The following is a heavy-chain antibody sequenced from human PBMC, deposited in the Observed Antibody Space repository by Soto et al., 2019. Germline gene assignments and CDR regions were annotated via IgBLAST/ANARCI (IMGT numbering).Heavy chain of an antibody. CDR3: ARREGGVSTGVDY. J-gene: IGHJ4*02. CDR2: IHYSGRT. Sequence: QLQLQESGPGLVKTSETLSLTCTVSGGSISSSSYYWGWIRQPPGKGLEWIGSIHYSGRTYYNPSLKIRVTISLYTSNIHFSLEVTSVTAADTAVYYCARREGGVSTGVDYWGQGTLVTVSS. CDR1: GGSISSSSYY. V-gene: IGHV4-39*02. D-gene: IGHD4-4*01.